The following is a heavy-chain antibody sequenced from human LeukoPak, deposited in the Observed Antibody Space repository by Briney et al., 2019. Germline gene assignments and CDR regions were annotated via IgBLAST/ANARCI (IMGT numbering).Heavy chain of an antibody. V-gene: IGHV4-38-2*02. D-gene: IGHD6-19*01. CDR1: GYSISSGYY. CDR3: ARVDSSGRGLYYYYYMDV. J-gene: IGHJ6*03. Sequence: SETLSLTCTVSGYSISSGYYWGWIGQPPGKGLEWIGSIFHSGSTYYNPSLKSRVTISVDTSKNQFSLKLSSVTAADTAVYYCARVDSSGRGLYYYYYMDVWGKGTTVTVSS. CDR2: IFHSGST.